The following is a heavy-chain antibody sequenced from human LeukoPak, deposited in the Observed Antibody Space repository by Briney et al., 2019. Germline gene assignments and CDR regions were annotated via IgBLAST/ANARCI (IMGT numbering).Heavy chain of an antibody. Sequence: PGGSLRLSCAASEFTFSSYWMSWVRQAPGKGLEWVANIKQDGGQIYYLESVKGRFTVSRDNAKNSLYLQMNSLSAEDTAVYYCARLGARQMLEYWGQGTLVTVSS. CDR1: EFTFSSYW. CDR3: ARLGARQMLEY. D-gene: IGHD4-17*01. J-gene: IGHJ4*02. CDR2: IKQDGGQI. V-gene: IGHV3-7*01.